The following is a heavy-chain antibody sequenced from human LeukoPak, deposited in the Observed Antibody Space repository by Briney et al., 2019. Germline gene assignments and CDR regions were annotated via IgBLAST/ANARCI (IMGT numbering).Heavy chain of an antibody. Sequence: SETLSLTCTVSGGSIISDDYYWGWIRQPSGKGLEWIGIIYYRGNTYYNPSLKSRVTISVDRSSEQFSLRLSSVTAADTAVYFCARHWFHCTISGCYYGSWGQGILVTVPS. CDR3: ARHWFHCTISGCYYGS. CDR1: GGSIISDDYY. CDR2: IYYRGNT. D-gene: IGHD2-8*01. J-gene: IGHJ5*02. V-gene: IGHV4-39*01.